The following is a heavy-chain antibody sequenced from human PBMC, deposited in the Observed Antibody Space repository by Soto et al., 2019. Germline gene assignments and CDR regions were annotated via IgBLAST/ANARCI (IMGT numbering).Heavy chain of an antibody. CDR1: GYSFAGYW. J-gene: IGHJ3*01. Sequence: GESLKISCKGSGYSFAGYWIGWVRQMPGKGLDWMGVIYPCDSDTRYSPSFHGQVTISPYNSISTAYPQWSSLKASDTAMYFCARLPGVRGVFDGFNVWGQGTMVTVSS. V-gene: IGHV5-51*01. CDR3: ARLPGVRGVFDGFNV. D-gene: IGHD3-10*01. CDR2: IYPCDSDT.